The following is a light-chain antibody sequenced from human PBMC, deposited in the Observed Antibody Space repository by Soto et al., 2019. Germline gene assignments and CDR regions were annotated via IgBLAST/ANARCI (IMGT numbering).Light chain of an antibody. Sequence: EIVLTQSPATLSAFPGDRVTLSCRASQAVNTRLAWYQHKPGQAPRLLIYLTSNRAAGVPARLSGSGSGTEFTLTISSLQSADFAVYYCQQYNNWWTFGQGTKVDIK. J-gene: IGKJ1*01. V-gene: IGKV3D-15*01. CDR3: QQYNNWWT. CDR1: QAVNTR. CDR2: LTS.